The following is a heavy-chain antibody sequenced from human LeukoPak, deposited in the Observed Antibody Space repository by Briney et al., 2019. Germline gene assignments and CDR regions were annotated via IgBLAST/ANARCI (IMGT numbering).Heavy chain of an antibody. V-gene: IGHV4-34*01. CDR3: ARTMVTYYYYYMDV. CDR1: GGSFSGYY. D-gene: IGHD5-18*01. CDR2: INHSGST. Sequence: PSETLSLTCAVYGGSFSGYYWSWIRQPPGKGLEWIGEINHSGSTNYNPSLKSRVTISVDTSMNQFSLKLSSVTAADTAVYYCARTMVTYYYYYMDVWGKGTAVTVSS. J-gene: IGHJ6*03.